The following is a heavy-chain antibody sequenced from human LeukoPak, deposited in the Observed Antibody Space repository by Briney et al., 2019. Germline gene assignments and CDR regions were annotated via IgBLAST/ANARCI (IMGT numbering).Heavy chain of an antibody. D-gene: IGHD6-19*01. V-gene: IGHV3-23*01. CDR2: ISGSGGST. CDR1: GFTFSSYA. Sequence: AGGSLRLSCAASGFTFSSYAMSWVRQAPGKGLEWVSAISGSGGSTYYADSVKGRFTISRDNSKNTLYLQMNSLRAEDTAVYYCAKDGSEWLVLYAFDIWGQGTMVTVSS. CDR3: AKDGSEWLVLYAFDI. J-gene: IGHJ3*02.